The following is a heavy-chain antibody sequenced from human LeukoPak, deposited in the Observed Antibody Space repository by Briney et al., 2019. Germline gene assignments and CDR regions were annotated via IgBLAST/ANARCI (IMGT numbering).Heavy chain of an antibody. V-gene: IGHV1-69*13. CDR1: GGTFSSYA. CDR3: ARGDIVVVPAAGNYYYGMDV. CDR2: IIPIFGTA. J-gene: IGHJ6*02. D-gene: IGHD2-2*01. Sequence: ASVKVSCKASGGTFSSYAISWVRQAPGQGLEWMGGIIPIFGTANYAQKFQGRVTITADESTSTAYMKLSSLRSEDTAVYYCARGDIVVVPAAGNYYYGMDVWGQGTTVTVSS.